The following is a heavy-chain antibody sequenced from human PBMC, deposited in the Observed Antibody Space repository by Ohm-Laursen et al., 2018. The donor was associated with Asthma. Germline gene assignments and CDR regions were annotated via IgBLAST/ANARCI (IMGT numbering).Heavy chain of an antibody. CDR2: IKEDGSEE. CDR1: GLTFSSYW. Sequence: SLRLSCAASGLTFSSYWMTWVRRAPGKGPEWVAHIKEDGSEESYLASVKGRFTISRDNAKNSLYLQMNSLRAGDTAVYYCSRDPRRLPFWGQGTTVIVSS. J-gene: IGHJ6*02. D-gene: IGHD4-11*01. CDR3: SRDPRRLPF. V-gene: IGHV3-7*05.